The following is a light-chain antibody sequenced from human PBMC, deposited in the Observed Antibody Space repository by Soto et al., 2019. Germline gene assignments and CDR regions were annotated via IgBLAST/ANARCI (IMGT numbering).Light chain of an antibody. CDR3: AAWDASLSGVI. Sequence: QSVLTQPPSASGTPGQTVTISCSRSSSNIGRNFVYWYQQLPGTAPKLLIYKNNQRPSGVPDRFSGSQSGTSASLAISGLRSEDEADYHCAAWDASLSGVIFGGGTKLTVL. CDR1: SSNIGRNF. J-gene: IGLJ2*01. CDR2: KNN. V-gene: IGLV1-47*01.